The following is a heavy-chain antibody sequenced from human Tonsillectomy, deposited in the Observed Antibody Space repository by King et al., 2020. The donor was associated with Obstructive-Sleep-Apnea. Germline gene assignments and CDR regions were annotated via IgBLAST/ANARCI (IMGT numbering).Heavy chain of an antibody. D-gene: IGHD6-13*01. CDR1: GYTFTSYA. CDR2: INAGNGNT. J-gene: IGHJ5*02. Sequence: VQLVQSGAEVKKPGASVKVSCKASGYTFTSYAMHWVRQAPGQRLEWMGWINAGNGNTKYSQKFQGRVTITRDTSASTAYMELSSLRSEDTAVYYCARGVGSPQGSYSSSWRDWFDPWGQGTLVTVSS. V-gene: IGHV1-3*01. CDR3: ARGVGSPQGSYSSSWRDWFDP.